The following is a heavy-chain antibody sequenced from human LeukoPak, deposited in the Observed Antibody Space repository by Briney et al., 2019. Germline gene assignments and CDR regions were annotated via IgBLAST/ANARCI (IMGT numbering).Heavy chain of an antibody. CDR1: GYSLTSYW. D-gene: IGHD4-23*01. Sequence: GESLKISCKGSGYSLTSYWIGWVRQMPGKGLEWMGIIYPGDSDTRYSPSFQGQVTISADKSISTAYLQWSSLKASDTAMYYCARPSDYGGNPIRAFDIWGQGTMVTVSS. J-gene: IGHJ3*02. CDR3: ARPSDYGGNPIRAFDI. CDR2: IYPGDSDT. V-gene: IGHV5-51*01.